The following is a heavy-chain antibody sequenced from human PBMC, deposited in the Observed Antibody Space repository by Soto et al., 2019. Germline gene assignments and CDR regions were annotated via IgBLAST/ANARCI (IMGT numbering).Heavy chain of an antibody. CDR2: ISTFKSNT. CDR1: GYTFTSYG. Sequence: QVQLVQTGAEVKKPGASVKVSCKASGYTFTSYGMSWKRQSPGQGLEWMGGISTFKSNTNYAQKLQGKVTITTDTSTSTAYMELSSLSSDDSAGFYCARDHCHDRSCYYDYWGQGTLVAVSS. CDR3: ARDHCHDRSCYYDY. D-gene: IGHD3-22*01. J-gene: IGHJ4*02. V-gene: IGHV1-18*01.